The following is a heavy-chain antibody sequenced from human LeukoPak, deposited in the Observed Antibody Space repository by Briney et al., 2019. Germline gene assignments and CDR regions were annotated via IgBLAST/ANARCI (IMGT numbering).Heavy chain of an antibody. V-gene: IGHV3-23*01. D-gene: IGHD3-10*01. CDR3: AKDPLLVRGFDY. J-gene: IGHJ4*02. CDR2: ISGSGGST. Sequence: GGSLRHSCAASGFTFSSYAMSWVRQAPGKGLEWVSAISGSGGSTYYADSVKGRFTISRDNSKNTLYLQMNSLRAEDTAVYYCAKDPLLVRGFDYWGQGTLVTVSS. CDR1: GFTFSSYA.